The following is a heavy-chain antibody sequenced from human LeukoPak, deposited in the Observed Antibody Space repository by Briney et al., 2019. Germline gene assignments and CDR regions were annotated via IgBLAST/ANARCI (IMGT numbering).Heavy chain of an antibody. CDR2: IYSGAST. CDR3: ARELYCSGGSCPYYYGMDV. V-gene: IGHV3-53*04. J-gene: IGHJ6*02. Sequence: GGSLRLSCAASGFTVSSNYMSWVRQAPGQGLEWVSVIYSGASTYYADSVKGRFTISRHNSKNTLYLQMNSLRAEDTAVYYCARELYCSGGSCPYYYGMDVWGQGTTVTVSS. CDR1: GFTVSSNY. D-gene: IGHD2-15*01.